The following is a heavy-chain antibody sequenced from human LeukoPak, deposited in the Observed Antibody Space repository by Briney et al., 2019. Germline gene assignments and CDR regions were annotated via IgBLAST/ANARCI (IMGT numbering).Heavy chain of an antibody. CDR2: ISAYNGNT. J-gene: IGHJ4*02. CDR3: ARGKYDFWSGYRKVVWYFDY. V-gene: IGHV1-18*01. Sequence: ASVKVSCKASGYTFTSYGISWVRQAPGQGLEWMGWISAYNGNTNYAQKLQGRVTMTTDTSTSTAYMELRSLRSDDTAVYYCARGKYDFWSGYRKVVWYFDYWGQGTLVTVSS. D-gene: IGHD3-3*01. CDR1: GYTFTSYG.